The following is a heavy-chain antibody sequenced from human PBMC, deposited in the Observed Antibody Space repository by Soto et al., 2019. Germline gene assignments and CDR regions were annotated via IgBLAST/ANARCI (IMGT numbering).Heavy chain of an antibody. J-gene: IGHJ3*02. Sequence: EVQLLESGGGLVQPGGSLRLSCAASGFTFSSYAMSWVRQAPGKWLEWVSAISGSGGTTYYADSVKGRFTFSRDNSKNTLYLQMNSRRAEDTAVYYCAKTANGWFSAFDIWGQGTMVTVSS. CDR1: GFTFSSYA. CDR3: AKTANGWFSAFDI. CDR2: ISGSGGTT. D-gene: IGHD6-19*01. V-gene: IGHV3-23*01.